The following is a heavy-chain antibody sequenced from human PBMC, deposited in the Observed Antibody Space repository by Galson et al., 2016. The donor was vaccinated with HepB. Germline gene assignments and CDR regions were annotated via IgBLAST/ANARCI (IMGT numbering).Heavy chain of an antibody. Sequence: SETLSLTCTVSGGSISSYYWSWIRQPPGKGLEWIGYIYYSGSTNYSPSLKSRVTISVDTSKNQFSLKLSSVTAADTAVYYCARWYYDYVWGSYGMDVWGQGTTVTVSS. D-gene: IGHD3-16*01. J-gene: IGHJ6*02. CDR2: IYYSGST. CDR3: ARWYYDYVWGSYGMDV. V-gene: IGHV4-59*01. CDR1: GGSISSYY.